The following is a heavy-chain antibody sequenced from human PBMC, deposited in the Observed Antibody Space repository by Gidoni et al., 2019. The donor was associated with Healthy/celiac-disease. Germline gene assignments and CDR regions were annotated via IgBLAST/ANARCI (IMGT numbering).Heavy chain of an antibody. CDR2: IWYDGSNK. CDR3: ARDTGYYDSSGYFDFDY. V-gene: IGHV3-33*01. D-gene: IGHD3-22*01. CDR1: GFTFSSYG. Sequence: QVQLVESGGGVVQPGRSLRPSCAGSGFTFSSYGMHWVRQAPGKGLDWVAVIWYDGSNKYYADSVKGRFTISRDNSKNTLYLQMNSLRAEDTAVYYCARDTGYYDSSGYFDFDYWGQGTLVTVSS. J-gene: IGHJ4*02.